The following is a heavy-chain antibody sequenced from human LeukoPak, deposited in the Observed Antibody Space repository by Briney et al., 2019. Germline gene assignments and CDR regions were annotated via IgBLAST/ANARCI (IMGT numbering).Heavy chain of an antibody. Sequence: GGSLRLSCAASGFTFSSYWMDSVRQAPREGLEWVANIKQDGSEKYYVNTVKGRFTISRDNAQNSLYLQINSLRGEDTAVYYCARVRGGYCSGTSCYNALDMWAQGAMVSVSS. CDR2: IKQDGSEK. CDR1: GFTFSSYW. V-gene: IGHV3-7*01. J-gene: IGHJ3*02. CDR3: ARVRGGYCSGTSCYNALDM. D-gene: IGHD2-2*02.